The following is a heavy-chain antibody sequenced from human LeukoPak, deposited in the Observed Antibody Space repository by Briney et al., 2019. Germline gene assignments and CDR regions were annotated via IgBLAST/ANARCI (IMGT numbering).Heavy chain of an antibody. J-gene: IGHJ4*02. CDR3: ARDYGGSSPFDY. D-gene: IGHD4-23*01. CDR1: GFTFSSYE. V-gene: IGHV3-48*03. Sequence: GGSLRLSCAASGFTFSSYEMHWVRQAPGKGLEWVSYISSSDSTIYYADSVKGRFTISRDNAKNSLYLQMNSLRAEDTAVYYCARDYGGSSPFDYWGQGTLVTVSS. CDR2: ISSSDSTI.